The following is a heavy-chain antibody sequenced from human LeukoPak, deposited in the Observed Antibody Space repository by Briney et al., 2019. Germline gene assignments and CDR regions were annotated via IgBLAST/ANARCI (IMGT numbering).Heavy chain of an antibody. CDR1: GFTFSDFT. V-gene: IGHV3-21*01. CDR2: ISRRADSI. CDR3: VRDITGTTYYYYYMDV. J-gene: IGHJ6*03. Sequence: PGGSLRLSCAASGFTFSDFTMNWVRQAPGKGLEWVSSISRRADSIYYSDSVKGRFTVSRDNAKNSLYLQMNSLRVEDTAVYYCVRDITGTTYYYYYMDVWGKGTTVTVSS. D-gene: IGHD1-7*01.